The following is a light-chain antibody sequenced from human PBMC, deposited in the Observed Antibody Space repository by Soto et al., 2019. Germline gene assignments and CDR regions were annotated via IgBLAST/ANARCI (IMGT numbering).Light chain of an antibody. V-gene: IGKV3-20*01. CDR1: QSVSSNY. Sequence: EIVLTQSPGTLSVSPGERVTLSCRASQSVSSNYLAWYQQSPGQAPRLLIFGASYRATGIPNRFSGSGSGPDFTFTISRLEPEDFAVYCCQQYSNSPPEFTFGPGTKVDSK. CDR2: GAS. CDR3: QQYSNSPPEFT. J-gene: IGKJ3*01.